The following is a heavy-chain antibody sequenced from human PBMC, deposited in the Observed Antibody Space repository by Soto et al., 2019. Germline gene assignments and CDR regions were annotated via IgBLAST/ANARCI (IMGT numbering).Heavy chain of an antibody. V-gene: IGHV4-59*08. CDR3: ARRWGDYFDY. D-gene: IGHD3-16*01. CDR2: IYYSGST. CDR1: GGSISSYY. J-gene: IGHJ4*02. Sequence: QVQLQESGPGLVKPSETLSLTCTVSGGSISSYYWSWIRQPPGKGLEWIGYIYYSGSTNYNPSLKSRVTISVDTSKNQFSLKLSLKLSSVTAAATAVYYCARRWGDYFDYWGQGTLVTVSS.